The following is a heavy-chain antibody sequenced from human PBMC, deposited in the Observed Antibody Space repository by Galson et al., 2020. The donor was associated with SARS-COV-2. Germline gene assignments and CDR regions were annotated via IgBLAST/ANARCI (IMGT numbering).Heavy chain of an antibody. CDR2: FNYSGTV. Sequence: SETLSFTCTVSGGAITSFYWSWLRQPPGQGLEWLGNFNYSGTVNYNPSLKSRVTISEITSKNQVSLKLTSVTAADTAVYFCAKHLESTTWYNAFDIWGQGTMVTVSS. J-gene: IGHJ3*02. CDR3: AKHLESTTWYNAFDI. V-gene: IGHV4-59*08. CDR1: GGAITSFY. D-gene: IGHD2-2*02.